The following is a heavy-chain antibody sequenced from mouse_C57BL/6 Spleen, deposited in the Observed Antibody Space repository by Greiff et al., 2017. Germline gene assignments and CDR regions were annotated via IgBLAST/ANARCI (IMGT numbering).Heavy chain of an antibody. CDR2: INPNNGGT. CDR1: GYTFTDYN. J-gene: IGHJ2*01. Sequence: EVQLQQSGPELVKPGASVKIPCKASGYTFTDYNMDWVKQSHGKSLEWIGDINPNNGGTIYNQKFKGKATLNVDKSSSTAYMELRSLTSDDTAVYYCARIPTYYGSSLWYFDYWGQGTTLTVSS. V-gene: IGHV1-18*01. D-gene: IGHD1-1*01. CDR3: ARIPTYYGSSLWYFDY.